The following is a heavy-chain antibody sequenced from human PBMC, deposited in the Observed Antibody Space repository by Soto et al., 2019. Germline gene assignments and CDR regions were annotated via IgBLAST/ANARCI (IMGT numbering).Heavy chain of an antibody. V-gene: IGHV4-31*01. CDR3: AREPNVLRYFDWLSIGMDV. J-gene: IGHJ6*02. D-gene: IGHD3-9*01. CDR2: IYYSGST. CDR1: GGSISSGGYY. Sequence: QVQLQESGPGLVKPSQTLSLTCTVSGGSISSGGYYWSWIRQHPGKGLEWIGYIYYSGSTYYNPSLKSLVTISVDTSKSQFSLKLSSVTAADTAVYYCAREPNVLRYFDWLSIGMDVWGQGTTVTVSS.